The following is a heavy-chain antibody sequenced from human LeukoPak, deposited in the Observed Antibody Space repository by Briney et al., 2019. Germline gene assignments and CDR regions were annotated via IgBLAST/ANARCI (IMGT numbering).Heavy chain of an antibody. CDR1: GGSISSYY. Sequence: SETLSLTCTVSGGSISSYYGSWIRQPPGKGLEWIGYIYYSGSTNYNPSLKSRVTISVDTSKNQFSLKLSSVTAADTAVYYCARDGYKWGWFDPWGQGTLVTVSS. J-gene: IGHJ5*02. V-gene: IGHV4-59*01. D-gene: IGHD5-24*01. CDR3: ARDGYKWGWFDP. CDR2: IYYSGST.